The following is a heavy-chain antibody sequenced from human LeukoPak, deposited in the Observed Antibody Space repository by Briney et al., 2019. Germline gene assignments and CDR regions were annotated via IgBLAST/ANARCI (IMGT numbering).Heavy chain of an antibody. CDR3: ARDQLAEYYDFWSGYYPRGAFDI. Sequence: GASVKVSCKASGYTFTSYYMHWVRQAPGQGLEWMGIINPSGGSTSYAQKFQGRVTMTRDTSTSTVYMELSSLRSEDTAVYYCARDQLAEYYDFWSGYYPRGAFDIWGQGTMVTVSS. CDR1: GYTFTSYY. J-gene: IGHJ3*02. CDR2: INPSGGST. D-gene: IGHD3-3*01. V-gene: IGHV1-46*01.